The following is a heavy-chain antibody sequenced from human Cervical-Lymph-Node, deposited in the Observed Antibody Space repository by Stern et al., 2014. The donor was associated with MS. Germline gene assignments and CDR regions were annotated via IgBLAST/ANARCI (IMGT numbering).Heavy chain of an antibody. CDR1: GDSVSNNAFY. J-gene: IGHJ5*02. CDR2: IYYSGTT. Sequence: QLQLQESGPGLVKPSQTLSLTCTVSGDSVSNNAFYWSWIRQHPETGLQWIGYIYYSGTTFYNPSLKSRVTISVDTSRNQFSLRLTSVTAADTAIYYCARYGDSRGYLGWFDPWGQGTRVTVSS. D-gene: IGHD3-22*01. CDR3: ARYGDSRGYLGWFDP. V-gene: IGHV4-31*03.